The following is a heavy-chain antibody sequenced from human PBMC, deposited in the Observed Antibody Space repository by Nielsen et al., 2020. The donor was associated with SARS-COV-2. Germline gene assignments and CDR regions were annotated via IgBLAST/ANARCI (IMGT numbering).Heavy chain of an antibody. CDR2: MSHDGRLK. J-gene: IGHJ5*02. CDR1: GFTISNYG. V-gene: IGHV3-30*03. CDR3: ARDLTFGAYWFDP. Sequence: GESLKISCAVSGFTISNYGMQWVRQAPGKGLEWVATMSHDGRLKWYADSVRGRFTISRDLSKNTVYLQMSSLRVEDTAVYYCARDLTFGAYWFDPWSQGTLVTVSS. D-gene: IGHD3/OR15-3a*01.